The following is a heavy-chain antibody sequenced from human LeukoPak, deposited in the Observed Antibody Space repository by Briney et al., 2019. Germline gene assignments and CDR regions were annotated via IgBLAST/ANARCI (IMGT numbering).Heavy chain of an antibody. CDR1: GFSFSSYG. J-gene: IGHJ4*02. CDR2: KSYDGSNK. D-gene: IGHD3-3*01. Sequence: GGSLRLSCAASGFSFSSYGMHWVRQAPGKGLEWLELKSYDGSNKYYGDSVKGRFTISRDNSKNTLYLQMNSLRAQDTAVYYCAKMPGDFWSAFYHYFDFWGREPWSPSP. CDR3: AKMPGDFWSAFYHYFDF. V-gene: IGHV3-30*18.